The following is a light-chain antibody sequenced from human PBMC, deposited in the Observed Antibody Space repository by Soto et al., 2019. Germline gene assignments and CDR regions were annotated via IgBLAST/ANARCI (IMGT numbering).Light chain of an antibody. J-gene: IGLJ2*01. CDR3: SSYAGANTVV. CDR1: SNDVGGYNY. CDR2: EVS. Sequence: QSARTQPPSASGSPGQSVTISCTGTSNDVGGYNYVSWYQCHPGKAPKVIIYEVSKRPSGVPDRFSGAKSGNTASLTVSGLQAEDEADYYCSSYAGANTVVFGGGTKLTVL. V-gene: IGLV2-8*01.